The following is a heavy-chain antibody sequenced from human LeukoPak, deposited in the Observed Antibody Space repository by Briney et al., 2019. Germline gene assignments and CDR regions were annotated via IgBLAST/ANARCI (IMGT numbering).Heavy chain of an antibody. Sequence: PGGSLRLSCAASGFTFSSYSMNWVRQAPGKGLEWVSSISSSSSYIYYADSVKGRFTISRDNAKNSLYLQMNSLRAEDTAVYYCAKDGRWVGGSGVGYYYYYMDVWGKGTTVTVSS. D-gene: IGHD3-16*01. CDR3: AKDGRWVGGSGVGYYYYYMDV. CDR2: ISSSSSYI. V-gene: IGHV3-21*01. J-gene: IGHJ6*03. CDR1: GFTFSSYS.